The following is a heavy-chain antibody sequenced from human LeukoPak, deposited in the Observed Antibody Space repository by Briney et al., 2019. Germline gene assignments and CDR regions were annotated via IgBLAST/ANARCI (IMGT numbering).Heavy chain of an antibody. V-gene: IGHV5-51*01. D-gene: IGHD1-26*01. CDR1: GYSFTGYW. CDR2: VYPVDSDT. J-gene: IGHJ5*02. Sequence: EESLQISCKGSGYSFTGYWVGWVRQVPGKGLVWMGIVYPVDSDTRYSPSFQAQVTISPDKSISTPSLQWSSLKASDTAMYYCASHKLKVGWFDPWGQGTLVTVSS. CDR3: ASHKLKVGWFDP.